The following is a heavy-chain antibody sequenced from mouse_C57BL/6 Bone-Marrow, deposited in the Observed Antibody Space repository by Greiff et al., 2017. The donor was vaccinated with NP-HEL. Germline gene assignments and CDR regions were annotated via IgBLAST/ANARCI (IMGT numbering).Heavy chain of an antibody. V-gene: IGHV3-6*01. Sequence: EVKLVESGPGLVKPSQSLSLTCSVTGYSITSGYYWNWIRQFPGNKLEWMGYISYDGSNNYNPSLKNRISITRDTSKNQFFLKLNSVTTEDTATYYCARGAQATAWFAYWGQGTLVTVSA. D-gene: IGHD3-2*02. CDR2: ISYDGSN. J-gene: IGHJ3*01. CDR1: GYSITSGYY. CDR3: ARGAQATAWFAY.